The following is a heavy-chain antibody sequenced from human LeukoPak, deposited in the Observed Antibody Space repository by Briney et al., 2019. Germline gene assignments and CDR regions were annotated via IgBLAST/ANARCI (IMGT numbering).Heavy chain of an antibody. J-gene: IGHJ5*02. D-gene: IGHD3-10*01. CDR1: GFSFSNSG. V-gene: IGHV3-30*02. CDR2: IRTDGSDK. CDR3: AKAGMVQKWFDP. Sequence: GGSLRLSCAASGFSFSNSGMHWVRQAPGKGLGWVAFIRTDGSDKNYADSVKGRFTISRDNSKNTLYLQMNSLRPEDTAVYYCAKAGMVQKWFDPWGQGTLVTVSS.